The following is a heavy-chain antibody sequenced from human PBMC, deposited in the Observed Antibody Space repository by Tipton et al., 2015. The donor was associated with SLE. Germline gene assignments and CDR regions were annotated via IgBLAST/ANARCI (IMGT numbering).Heavy chain of an antibody. CDR1: ADSISGYY. J-gene: IGHJ4*02. Sequence: TLSLTCNVSADSISGYYWSWIRQPPGKGLEWIGYTLHTGGSNYNPSLKNRVTISVDTSKNQFSLELRSVTVADTAVYYCVRENSGNYLPPNFFDYWGRGSLVSVSS. D-gene: IGHD1-26*01. CDR2: TLHTGGS. CDR3: VRENSGNYLPPNFFDY. V-gene: IGHV4-59*01.